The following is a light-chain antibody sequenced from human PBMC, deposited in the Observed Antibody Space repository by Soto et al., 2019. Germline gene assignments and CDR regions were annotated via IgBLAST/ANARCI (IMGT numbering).Light chain of an antibody. CDR2: YDS. Sequence: SYELTQPPSVSVAPGKTARITCGGNNIGSKSVHWYQQKPGQAPVLVIYYDSDRPSGIPERFSGSNSGNTATLTINRVEAGDEADYSCQVWDSSSDHVVFGGGTKVTVL. CDR3: QVWDSSSDHVV. V-gene: IGLV3-21*04. J-gene: IGLJ2*01. CDR1: NIGSKS.